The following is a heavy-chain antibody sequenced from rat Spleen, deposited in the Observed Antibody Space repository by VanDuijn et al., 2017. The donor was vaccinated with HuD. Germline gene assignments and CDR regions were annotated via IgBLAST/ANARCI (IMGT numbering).Heavy chain of an antibody. D-gene: IGHD4-3*01. CDR1: GFSLTNFH. CDR3: ARSDNSGY. CDR2: IWGNGNT. J-gene: IGHJ2*01. Sequence: QVQLKESGPGLVQPSQTLSLTCTVSGFSLTNFHVSWVRQPPGKGLEWMGVIWGNGNTNYNSALKSRLSISRDTSKSQVFLKMNNLQTEDTAMYFCARSDNSGYWGQGVMVTVSS. V-gene: IGHV2S61*01.